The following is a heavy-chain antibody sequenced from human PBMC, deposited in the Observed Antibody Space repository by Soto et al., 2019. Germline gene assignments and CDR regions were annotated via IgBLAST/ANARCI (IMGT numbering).Heavy chain of an antibody. D-gene: IGHD3-10*01. J-gene: IGHJ3*02. V-gene: IGHV3-23*01. Sequence: PGGSLRLCCAASGFTFSSYAMSWVRQAPGKGLEWVSAISGSGGSTYYADSVKGRFTISRDNSKNTLYLQMNSLRAEDTAVYYCAKKLGYYGSGYYAFDIWGQGTMVTVSS. CDR2: ISGSGGST. CDR1: GFTFSSYA. CDR3: AKKLGYYGSGYYAFDI.